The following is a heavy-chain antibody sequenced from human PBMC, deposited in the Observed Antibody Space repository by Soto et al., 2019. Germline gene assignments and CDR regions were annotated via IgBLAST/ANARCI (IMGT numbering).Heavy chain of an antibody. J-gene: IGHJ6*02. D-gene: IGHD1-26*01. CDR2: ISYDGSNK. CDR1: GFTFSNFA. CDR3: AKRVVGAQHYYYGMDV. Sequence: QVQLVESGGGVVQPGRSLRLSCAASGFTFSNFAMHWVRQAPGKGLEWVAVISYDGSNKYYADSVKGRFTISRDNSKNALYLEMNSLRGEDTAVYYCAKRVVGAQHYYYGMDVWGQGTMVTVSS. V-gene: IGHV3-30*18.